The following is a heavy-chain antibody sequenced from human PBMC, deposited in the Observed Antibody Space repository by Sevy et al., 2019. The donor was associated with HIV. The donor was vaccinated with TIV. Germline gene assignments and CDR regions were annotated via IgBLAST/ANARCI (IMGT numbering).Heavy chain of an antibody. Sequence: SETLSLTCTVSGGAISNYYWNWIRQSPGKGLEWIGSIYYSGTTNYNPSLKTRVTISVDTSNNQFSLKLTSVTAADTAVYYCARGIYSCGYGGEFDNWGQGALVTVSS. CDR2: IYYSGTT. D-gene: IGHD5-18*01. CDR3: ARGIYSCGYGGEFDN. CDR1: GGAISNYY. J-gene: IGHJ4*02. V-gene: IGHV4-59*12.